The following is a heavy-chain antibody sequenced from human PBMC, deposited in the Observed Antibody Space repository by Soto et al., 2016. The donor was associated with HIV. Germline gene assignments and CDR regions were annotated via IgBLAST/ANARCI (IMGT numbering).Heavy chain of an antibody. D-gene: IGHD3-10*01. Sequence: EVQLLESGGGLVHPGGSLRLSCAASKFTFSTYAMSWVRQAPGKGLEWVSTISNSGGTTYYADSVKGRFTISRDNSKNTLYLQMNSLRADDTAVYHCTKDRGTMVRGVTLYYYYYGMDVWGRGTTVTVSS. CDR2: ISNSGGTT. CDR3: TKDRGTMVRGVTLYYYYYGMDV. CDR1: KFTFSTYA. V-gene: IGHV3-23*01. J-gene: IGHJ6*02.